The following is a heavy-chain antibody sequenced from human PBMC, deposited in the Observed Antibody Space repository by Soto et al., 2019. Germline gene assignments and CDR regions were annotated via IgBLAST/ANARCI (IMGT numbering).Heavy chain of an antibody. D-gene: IGHD3-22*01. CDR1: GGSISSYY. CDR3: ARARNRSYESTGRYQFDY. Sequence: SETLSLTCTVSGGSISSYYWSWIRQPPGKGLEWMGYLSDSGSTDYNSSLKSRVTISEDTSKNQFSLKLSSVTVADTAVYFCARARNRSYESTGRYQFDYWGQGALVTVAS. V-gene: IGHV4-59*01. CDR2: LSDSGST. J-gene: IGHJ4*02.